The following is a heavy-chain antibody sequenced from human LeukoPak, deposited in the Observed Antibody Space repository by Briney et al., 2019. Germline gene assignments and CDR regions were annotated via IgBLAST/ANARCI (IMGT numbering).Heavy chain of an antibody. V-gene: IGHV4-34*01. CDR1: GGSFSGYY. J-gene: IGHJ5*01. CDR2: INHSGST. CDR3: TRQLSWASDTGDS. D-gene: IGHD6-13*01. Sequence: SETLSLTCAVYGGSFSGYYWSWIRQPPGKGLEWIGEINHSGSTNYNPSLQSRLTISVDNSQNQFSLKLKSVTAADTSMYYCTRQLSWASDTGDSWGQGTLVTVSS.